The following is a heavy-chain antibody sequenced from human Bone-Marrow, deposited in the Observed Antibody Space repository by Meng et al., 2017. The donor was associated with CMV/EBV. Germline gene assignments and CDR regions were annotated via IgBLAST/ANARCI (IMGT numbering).Heavy chain of an antibody. CDR1: YA. J-gene: IGHJ5*02. Sequence: YANKWVRQATGQGLEWMGWMKTNNGNTGYAQKLQGRVTMNRNTSIRTAYMVLSSLRSEDTAVYYCARSPTRYCSSTTCYVANWFDPWGQGTLVTVSS. CDR2: MKTNNGNT. D-gene: IGHD2-2*01. CDR3: ARSPTRYCSSTTCYVANWFDP. V-gene: IGHV1-8*01.